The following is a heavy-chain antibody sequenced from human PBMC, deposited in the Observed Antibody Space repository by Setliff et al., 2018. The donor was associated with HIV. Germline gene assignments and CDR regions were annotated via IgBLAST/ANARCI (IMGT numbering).Heavy chain of an antibody. CDR1: GGSISSNNW. J-gene: IGHJ3*02. D-gene: IGHD3-22*01. CDR3: ARGWGWNDDESSGRPQYAFDI. Sequence: SETLSLTCAVSGGSISSNNWWSWVRQPPGKGLEWIGEIYHSGSANYNPSLKSRVSISVDKSKNQFSLKLSSVTAADTAVYYCARGWGWNDDESSGRPQYAFDIWGQGTMVTVSS. V-gene: IGHV4-4*02. CDR2: IYHSGSA.